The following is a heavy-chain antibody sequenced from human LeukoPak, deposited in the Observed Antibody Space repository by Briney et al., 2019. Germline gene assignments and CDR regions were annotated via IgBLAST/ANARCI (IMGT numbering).Heavy chain of an antibody. J-gene: IGHJ4*02. D-gene: IGHD3-10*01. Sequence: VSGPTLVNPTQTLTLTCTFSGFSLSTSGVGVGWIRQPPGKALEWLAVIYWDDDKRHSPSLKSRLTITKDTSKNQVVLTMPNMDPVDTVTYYCAHKEYYALGSLGDSFDYWGQGTLVTVSS. CDR1: GFSLSTSGVG. V-gene: IGHV2-5*02. CDR3: AHKEYYALGSLGDSFDY. CDR2: IYWDDDK.